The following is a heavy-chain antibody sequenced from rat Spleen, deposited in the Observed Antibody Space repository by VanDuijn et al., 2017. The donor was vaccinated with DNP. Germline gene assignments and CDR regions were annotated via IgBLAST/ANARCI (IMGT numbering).Heavy chain of an antibody. D-gene: IGHD1-1*01. CDR2: ITTSGDRT. CDR3: ARQRWYYSGEGMDY. CDR1: GFTFSNYG. Sequence: EVQLVESGGGLVQPGRSLKLSCAASGFTFSNYGMVWVRQAPKKGLEWVATITTSGDRTYYRDSVKGRFTISRDNAESTLFLQMDSLRSEDTATYYCARQRWYYSGEGMDYWGQGVMVTVSS. V-gene: IGHV5S13*01. J-gene: IGHJ2*01.